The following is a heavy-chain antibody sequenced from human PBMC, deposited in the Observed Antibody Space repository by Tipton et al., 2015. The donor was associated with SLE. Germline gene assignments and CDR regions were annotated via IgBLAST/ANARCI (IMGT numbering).Heavy chain of an antibody. CDR3: ARAGWEILPYYYYMDV. V-gene: IGHV4-39*01. Sequence: TLSLTCTVSTGSISSTSYYWGWFRQPPGKGLEWIASIYYTGSTYYNPSLKSRLTISVDPSKNQFSLKLSSVTAADTAVYYCARAGWEILPYYYYMDVWGKGTTVTVSS. CDR2: IYYTGST. J-gene: IGHJ6*03. D-gene: IGHD1-26*01. CDR1: TGSISSTSYY.